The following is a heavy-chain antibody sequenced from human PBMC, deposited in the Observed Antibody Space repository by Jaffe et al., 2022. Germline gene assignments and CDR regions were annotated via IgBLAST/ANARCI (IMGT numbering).Heavy chain of an antibody. CDR3: ARGWWYYYDSSGYDY. J-gene: IGHJ4*02. CDR2: ISSSGSTI. V-gene: IGHV3-48*03. Sequence: EVQLVESGGGLVQPGGSLRLSCAASGFTFSSYEMNWVRQAPGKGLEWVSYISSSGSTIYYADSVKGRFTISRDNAKNSLYLQMNSLRAEDTAVYYCARGWWYYYDSSGYDYWGQGTLVTVSS. CDR1: GFTFSSYE. D-gene: IGHD3-22*01.